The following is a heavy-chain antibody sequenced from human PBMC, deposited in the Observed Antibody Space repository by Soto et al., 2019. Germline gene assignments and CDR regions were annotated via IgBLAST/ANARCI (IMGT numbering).Heavy chain of an antibody. CDR2: ISATGST. Sequence: QVQLQESGPGLLKPSETLSLTCTVSGDSVGSASYYWTWIRQPPGEGLEWIGYISATGSTNYNPSLKSRLTISVDTSKNPFSLRLSSVTAADTAVYYCARDIRGYSRAFDYWGQGTLVTVSS. CDR3: ARDIRGYSRAFDY. J-gene: IGHJ4*02. D-gene: IGHD5-18*01. CDR1: GDSVGSASYY. V-gene: IGHV4-61*01.